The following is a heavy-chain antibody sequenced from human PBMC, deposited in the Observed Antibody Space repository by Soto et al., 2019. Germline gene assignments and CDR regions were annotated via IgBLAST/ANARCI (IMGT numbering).Heavy chain of an antibody. J-gene: IGHJ6*02. CDR1: VYSLTQRS. V-gene: IGHV1-24*01. CDR3: ATGDSRSRLAF. CDR2: LDPEDGET. D-gene: IGHD3-22*01. Sequence: APVEVSRKTSVYSLTQRSSHWVRQPPGKGLEWMGGLDPEDGETIYAQNFQGRVTVTEDTSTDTAYMELSSLRYDDTAVYYCATGDSRSRLAFWGQRTTVTVSS.